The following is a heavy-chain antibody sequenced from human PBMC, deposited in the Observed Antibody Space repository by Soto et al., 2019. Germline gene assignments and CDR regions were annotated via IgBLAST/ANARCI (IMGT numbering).Heavy chain of an antibody. Sequence: PGGSLRLSCAASGFTFSNHAMSWVRQAPGKGLEWVSGISGGGDLIYYADSVKGRFSMSRDNSENMLYLQMTNLRAEDTAIYFCAKRQGTGLAAKSFDFWGQGTLVTVSS. CDR3: AKRQGTGLAAKSFDF. J-gene: IGHJ4*02. V-gene: IGHV3-23*01. D-gene: IGHD2-15*01. CDR1: GFTFSNHA. CDR2: ISGGGDLI.